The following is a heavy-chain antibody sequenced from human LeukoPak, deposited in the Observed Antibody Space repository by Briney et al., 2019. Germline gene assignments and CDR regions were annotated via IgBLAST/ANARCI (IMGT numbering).Heavy chain of an antibody. CDR2: ITWDGDFT. D-gene: IGHD3-22*01. J-gene: IGHJ4*02. V-gene: IGHV3-43*01. Sequence: TVRSLRLSCEVSGFTFEDHTMHCVRQAPGEGLEWVSLITWDGDFTDYADSVKGRLTISRDNSRSSLYLQMHSLRTEDTAFYYCARDITDYYDSSGYGYFDYGGPGTLVTVSS. CDR3: ARDITDYYDSSGYGYFDY. CDR1: GFTFEDHT.